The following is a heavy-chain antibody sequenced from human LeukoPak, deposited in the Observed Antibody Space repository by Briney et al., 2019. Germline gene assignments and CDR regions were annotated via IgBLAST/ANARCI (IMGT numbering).Heavy chain of an antibody. CDR2: INSDGSST. J-gene: IGHJ4*02. D-gene: IGHD4-11*01. CDR3: AREGAVTIDY. V-gene: IGHV3-74*01. Sequence: GGSLRLSCAASGFTFSSYWMHWVRQAPRKGLVWVSRINSDGSSTSYADSVKGRFTISRDNAKNTLYLQVNSLRAEDTAVYYCAREGAVTIDYWGQGTLVTVSS. CDR1: GFTFSSYW.